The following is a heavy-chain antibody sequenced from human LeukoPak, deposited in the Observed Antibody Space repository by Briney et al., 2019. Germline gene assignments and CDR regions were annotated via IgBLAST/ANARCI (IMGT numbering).Heavy chain of an antibody. Sequence: SETLSLTCTVSGGSISSSSYYWGWIRQPPGKGLEWIGSIYYSGSTYYNPSLKSRVTISVDTSKNQFSLKLSSVTAADTAVYYCARGIYYDSSGYYFDYWGQGTLVTVSS. CDR1: GGSISSSSYY. J-gene: IGHJ4*02. V-gene: IGHV4-39*01. CDR3: ARGIYYDSSGYYFDY. CDR2: IYYSGST. D-gene: IGHD3-22*01.